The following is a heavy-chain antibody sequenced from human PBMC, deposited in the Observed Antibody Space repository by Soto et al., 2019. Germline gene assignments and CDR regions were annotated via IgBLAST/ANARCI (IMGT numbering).Heavy chain of an antibody. V-gene: IGHV1-8*01. Sequence: GVSAMVPWKTFGYTFTCYDINWVRQATGQVLEWLGWTSPRSGKTGYAQKLQGRLTVTRNTYINPAYMELSSLRSEDTALYYCVRDGGYLGYCNSASCYQSEYF. J-gene: IGHJ1*01. CDR2: TSPRSGKT. D-gene: IGHD2-2*01. CDR1: GYTFTCYD. CDR3: VRDGGYLGYCNSASCYQSEYF.